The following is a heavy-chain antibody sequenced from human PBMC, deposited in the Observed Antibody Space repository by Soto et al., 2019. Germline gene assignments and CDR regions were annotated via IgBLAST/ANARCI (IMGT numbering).Heavy chain of an antibody. D-gene: IGHD3-22*01. CDR2: IDPSDSQT. V-gene: IGHV5-10-1*04. J-gene: IGHJ4*02. CDR3: AVRGYDSSGYTFDY. Sequence: PREALNISCNASGYRVAGYCITWVRQKPGKGLEWMGRIDPSDSQTYYSPSFQGQVTISADKSISTAYLQWSSLKASDTAMYYCAVRGYDSSGYTFDYWGQGTLVTVSS. CDR1: GYRVAGYC.